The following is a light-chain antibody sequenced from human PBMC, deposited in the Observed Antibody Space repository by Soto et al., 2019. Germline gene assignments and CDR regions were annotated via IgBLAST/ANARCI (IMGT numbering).Light chain of an antibody. CDR2: EVS. V-gene: IGLV2-8*01. J-gene: IGLJ1*01. CDR3: SSYAGSNNFDV. CDR1: SSDVGGYNY. Sequence: QSVLTQPPSASGSPGQSVTISCTGTSSDVGGYNYVSWYQQHPGKAPKLMIYEVSKRPSGVPDRFSGSKSGNTASLTVSGLQAEDEADYYCSSYAGSNNFDVFGTGTQVTVL.